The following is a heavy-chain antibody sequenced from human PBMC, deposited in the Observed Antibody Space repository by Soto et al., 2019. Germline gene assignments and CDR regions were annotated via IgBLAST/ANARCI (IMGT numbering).Heavy chain of an antibody. V-gene: IGHV3-21*01. Sequence: PGGSLRLSCAASGFTFSSYSMNWVRQAPGKGLEWVSSISSSSSYIYYADSVKGRFNISRDNAKNSLYLQMNSLRAEDTGVYYCAIYLCEIVPAVIPTGMDVWGQGTTVTV. D-gene: IGHD2-2*01. CDR1: GFTFSSYS. CDR3: AIYLCEIVPAVIPTGMDV. CDR2: ISSSSSYI. J-gene: IGHJ6*02.